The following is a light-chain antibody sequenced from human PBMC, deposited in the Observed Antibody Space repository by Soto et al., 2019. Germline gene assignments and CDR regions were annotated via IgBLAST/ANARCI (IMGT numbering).Light chain of an antibody. CDR2: KAS. CDR3: QQYNDYST. Sequence: DIQMTQSPSTLSASVGDRVTITCRASQRISTWLAWYQQKPGTAPKLLIYKASTLGSGVPSRFSGSGSGTEFTLPISSLQPDDSATYYCQQYNDYSTFGGGTKVEIK. V-gene: IGKV1-5*03. J-gene: IGKJ4*01. CDR1: QRISTW.